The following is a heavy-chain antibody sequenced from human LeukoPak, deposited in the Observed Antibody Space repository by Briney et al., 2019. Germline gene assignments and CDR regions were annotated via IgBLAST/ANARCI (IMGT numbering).Heavy chain of an antibody. D-gene: IGHD1-26*01. J-gene: IGHJ4*02. CDR3: ARDSSGSYPAPGQFDY. Sequence: SETLSLTCTVSGGSVSSGSYYWSWIRQPPGKGLEWIGYIYYSGSTNYNPSLKSRVTISVDTSKNQFSLKLSSVTAADTAVYYCARDSSGSYPAPGQFDYWGQGTLVTVSS. V-gene: IGHV4-61*01. CDR1: GGSVSSGSYY. CDR2: IYYSGST.